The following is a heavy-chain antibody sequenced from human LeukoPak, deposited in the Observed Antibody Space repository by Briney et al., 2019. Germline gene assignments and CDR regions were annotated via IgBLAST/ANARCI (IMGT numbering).Heavy chain of an antibody. CDR3: ARGIVVVPAAIEWFDP. V-gene: IGHV4-61*02. CDR1: GGSISSGSYY. J-gene: IGHJ5*02. D-gene: IGHD2-2*02. CDR2: IYTSGST. Sequence: SQTLSLTCTVSGGSISSGSYYWSWIRQPAGTGLEWIGRIYTSGSTDYNPSLKSRVTISVDTSKNQFSLKLSSVTAADTAVYYCARGIVVVPAAIEWFDPWGQGTLVTVSS.